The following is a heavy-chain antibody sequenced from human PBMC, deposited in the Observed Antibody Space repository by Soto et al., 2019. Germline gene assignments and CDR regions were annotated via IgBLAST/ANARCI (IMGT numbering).Heavy chain of an antibody. D-gene: IGHD2-2*01. V-gene: IGHV3-23*01. J-gene: IGHJ4*02. CDR2: IGDSGATT. Sequence: GGSLRLSCAASAFTFRNYAMSWVRQAPGKGLEWVSAIGDSGATTYYADSVKGRFTISRDNSKNTLYLQMNNLRAEDTAFYYCAKDSSVTSWLGLHYWGGGPRVTV. CDR3: AKDSSVTSWLGLHY. CDR1: AFTFRNYA.